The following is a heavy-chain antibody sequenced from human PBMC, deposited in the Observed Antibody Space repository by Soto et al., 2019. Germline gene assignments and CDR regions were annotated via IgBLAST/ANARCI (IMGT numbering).Heavy chain of an antibody. CDR1: GGSISSYY. CDR3: PRQGFGPLRGLVDV. CDR2: VHHSWGS. D-gene: IGHD3-10*01. V-gene: IGHV4-59*08. J-gene: IGHJ6*02. Sequence: QVQLQESGPGLVKPSETMSLSCTVSGGSISSYYWSWFRQSPGKRMELIGYVHHSWGSSYNPSLQXXVXXSLATAKSQFALMVTSVTATDTAVYYCPRQGFGPLRGLVDVGGQGPTVTVSS.